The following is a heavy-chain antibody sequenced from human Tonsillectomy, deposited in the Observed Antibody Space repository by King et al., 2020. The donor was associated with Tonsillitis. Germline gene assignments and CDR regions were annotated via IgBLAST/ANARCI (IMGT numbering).Heavy chain of an antibody. J-gene: IGHJ3*01. Sequence: TLKESGPTLVRPTQTLTLTCIVSGVSLSSNGVGVGWIRQPPGKALEWLALIYWDDEKRYSPSLKTRLTITKDSSKSQVVLTLTDMDPVDTATYYCAHRKVVHVDALDVWGQGTMVTVSA. CDR2: IYWDDEK. V-gene: IGHV2-5*02. D-gene: IGHD2-15*01. CDR3: AHRKVVHVDALDV. CDR1: GVSLSSNGVG.